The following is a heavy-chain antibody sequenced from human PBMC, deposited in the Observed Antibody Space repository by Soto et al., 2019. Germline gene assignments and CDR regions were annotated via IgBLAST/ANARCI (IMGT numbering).Heavy chain of an antibody. CDR3: AAVTAAAYLAAFDI. D-gene: IGHD6-13*01. Sequence: SVKVSCKASGFTFTSSAMQWVRQARGQRLEWIGWIVVGSGNTNYAQKIQERVTITRDMSTSTAYMELSSLRSEDTAVYYCAAVTAAAYLAAFDIWGQGTMVTVSS. CDR1: GFTFTSSA. V-gene: IGHV1-58*02. J-gene: IGHJ3*02. CDR2: IVVGSGNT.